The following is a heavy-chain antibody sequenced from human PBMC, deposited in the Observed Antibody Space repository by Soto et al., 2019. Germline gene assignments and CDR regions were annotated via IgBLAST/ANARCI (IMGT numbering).Heavy chain of an antibody. D-gene: IGHD2-2*01. CDR3: ARGIVVVPAPMDY. CDR1: GFTFSSYW. V-gene: IGHV3-74*01. J-gene: IGHJ4*02. Sequence: GGSLRLSCAASGFTFSSYWMHWVRQAPGKGLVWVSRINSDGSSTSYADSVKGRFTISRDNAKNTLYLQMNSLRAEDTAVYYCARGIVVVPAPMDYWGQGTLFTVSS. CDR2: INSDGSST.